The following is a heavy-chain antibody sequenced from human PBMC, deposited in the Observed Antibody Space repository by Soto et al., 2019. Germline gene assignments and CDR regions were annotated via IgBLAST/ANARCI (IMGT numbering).Heavy chain of an antibody. CDR3: ARDRGYHFWSGYYSPRPPLYGMVV. Sequence: GGSVKVSCKASGYTFTSYGISWVREAPGQGLEWMGWISAYNGNTNYAQKLQGRVTMTTDTSTSSAYMELRSLRSDDTAVYCCARDRGYHFWSGYYSPRPPLYGMVVWGQGTTVTVSS. V-gene: IGHV1-18*04. CDR1: GYTFTSYG. D-gene: IGHD3-3*01. J-gene: IGHJ6*02. CDR2: ISAYNGNT.